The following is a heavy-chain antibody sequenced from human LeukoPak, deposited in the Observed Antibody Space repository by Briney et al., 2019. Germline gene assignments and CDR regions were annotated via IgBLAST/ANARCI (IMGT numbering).Heavy chain of an antibody. CDR3: ARGLWWTHTRFDP. Sequence: SETLSLTCAVYGGSFSGYYWSWIRQPPGKGLEWIGEINHSGSTNYNPSLKSRVTISVDTSKNQFSLKLSSVTAADTAVYYCARGLWWTHTRFDPWGQGTLVTVSS. CDR1: GGSFSGYY. D-gene: IGHD2-8*02. CDR2: INHSGST. V-gene: IGHV4-34*01. J-gene: IGHJ5*02.